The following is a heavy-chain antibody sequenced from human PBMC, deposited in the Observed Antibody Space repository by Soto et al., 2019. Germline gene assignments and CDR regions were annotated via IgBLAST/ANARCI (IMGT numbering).Heavy chain of an antibody. Sequence: QVQLQESGPGLVKPSGTLSLTCAVSGGSLSSTHWWRWVRKPPRKGLEWIGDIYHTGSTNYNPSLKSRVTISVDKSTNQFSLNLSSVTAADTAVYYCARDPYYYGSGDKGGFDPWGQGTLVIVSS. J-gene: IGHJ5*02. CDR2: IYHTGST. CDR1: GGSLSSTHW. D-gene: IGHD3-10*01. V-gene: IGHV4-4*02. CDR3: ARDPYYYGSGDKGGFDP.